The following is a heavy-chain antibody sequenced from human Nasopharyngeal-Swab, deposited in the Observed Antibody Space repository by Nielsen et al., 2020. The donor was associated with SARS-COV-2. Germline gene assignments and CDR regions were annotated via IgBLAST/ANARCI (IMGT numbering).Heavy chain of an antibody. CDR3: ARREVGCSSTSCYDY. D-gene: IGHD2-2*01. CDR2: IYSGGST. J-gene: IGHJ4*02. Sequence: GESLKISCAASGFTVSSNYMSWVRQAPGKGLEWVSVIYSGGSTYYADSVKGRFTISRDNSKNTLYLQMNSLRAEDTAMYYCARREVGCSSTSCYDYWGQGTLVTVSS. V-gene: IGHV3-53*01. CDR1: GFTVSSNY.